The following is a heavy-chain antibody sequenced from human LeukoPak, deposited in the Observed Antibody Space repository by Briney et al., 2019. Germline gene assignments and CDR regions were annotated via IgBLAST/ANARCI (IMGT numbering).Heavy chain of an antibody. D-gene: IGHD1-14*01. CDR2: IYYSGST. J-gene: IGHJ5*02. V-gene: IGHV4-39*01. CDR3: ARQSGAHWFDP. Sequence: SETLSLTCTVSGGSISSSSYYWGWIRQPPGKGLEWIGSIYYSGSTYYNPSLKSRVTISVDTSKNQFSLKLSSVTAADTAVYYCARQSGAHWFDPWGQGTLVNVSS. CDR1: GGSISSSSYY.